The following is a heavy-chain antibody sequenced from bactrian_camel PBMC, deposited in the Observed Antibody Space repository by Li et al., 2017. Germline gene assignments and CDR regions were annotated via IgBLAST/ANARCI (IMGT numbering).Heavy chain of an antibody. CDR2: MISTGGRT. V-gene: IGHV3S40*01. CDR1: GFPFSTYGYD. J-gene: IGHJ4*01. Sequence: VQLVESGGDLVRPGGSLRIACAASGFPFSTYGYDIHWDRQAPGKGLEWVSVMISTGGRTYYADSVKGLFTIARDNAKDTLYLEMNNLKPEDAAMYYCAPSRLVAPTFGAYENWGQGTQVTVS. D-gene: IGHD7*01. CDR3: APSRLVAPTFGAYEN.